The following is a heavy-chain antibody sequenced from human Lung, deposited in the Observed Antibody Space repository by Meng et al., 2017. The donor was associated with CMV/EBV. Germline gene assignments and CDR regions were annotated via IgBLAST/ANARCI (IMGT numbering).Heavy chain of an antibody. CDR2: IRSKAYGGTT. V-gene: IGHV3-49*04. D-gene: IGHD3-22*01. CDR3: TREPYYYDSSGYYYGFDP. J-gene: IGHJ5*02. Sequence: SCTASGFTFGDYAMSWVRQAPGKGLEWVGFIRSKAYGGTTEYAASVKGRFTISRDDSKSIAYLQMNSLKTEDTAVYYCTREPYYYDSSGYYYGFDPWXQGTXVTVSS. CDR1: GFTFGDYA.